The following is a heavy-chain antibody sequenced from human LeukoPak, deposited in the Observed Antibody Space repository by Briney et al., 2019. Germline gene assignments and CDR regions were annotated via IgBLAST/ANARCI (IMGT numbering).Heavy chain of an antibody. CDR2: ISGSGGST. D-gene: IGHD3-22*01. CDR1: GLTFSSYA. J-gene: IGHJ4*02. Sequence: PGGSLRLSCAASGLTFSSYAMSWVRQAPGKGLEWVSAISGSGGSTYYADSVKGRFTISRDNSKNTLYLQMNSLRAEDTAVYYCAKPDSSGYYFNFDYWGQGTLVTVSS. V-gene: IGHV3-23*01. CDR3: AKPDSSGYYFNFDY.